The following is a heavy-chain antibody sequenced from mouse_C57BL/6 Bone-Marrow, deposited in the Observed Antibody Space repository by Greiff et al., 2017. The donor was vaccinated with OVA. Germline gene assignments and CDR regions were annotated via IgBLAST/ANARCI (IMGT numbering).Heavy chain of an antibody. J-gene: IGHJ3*01. CDR2: IFPGSGST. Sequence: VKLQESGPELVKPGASVKISCKASGYTFTDYYINWVKQRPGQGLEWIGWIFPGSGSTYYNEKFKGKATLTVDNSYSTVYMLLSSLTSEDSAVYCCARGRVDGYVADWGKGTLVTVSA. CDR1: GYTFTDYY. CDR3: ARGRVDGYVAD. D-gene: IGHD2-3*01. V-gene: IGHV1-75*01.